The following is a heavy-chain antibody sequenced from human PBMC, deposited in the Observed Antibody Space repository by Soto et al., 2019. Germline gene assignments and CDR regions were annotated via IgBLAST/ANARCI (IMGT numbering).Heavy chain of an antibody. V-gene: IGHV1-69*13. CDR3: ARDRAPRGWSYLDL. CDR2: IIPIFGTP. Sequence: SVKVSCKAFGGSFSDYAISWVRQAPGQGLEWMGGIIPIFGTPNYAQKFQDRVTFTAHESTNTAYMELSRLTSEDTAVYYCARDRAPRGWSYLDLWGQGTQVPVSS. CDR1: GGSFSDYA. D-gene: IGHD2-15*01. J-gene: IGHJ4*02.